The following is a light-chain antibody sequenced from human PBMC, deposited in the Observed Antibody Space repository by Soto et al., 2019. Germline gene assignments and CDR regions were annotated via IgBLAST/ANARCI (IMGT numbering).Light chain of an antibody. V-gene: IGKV1D-12*01. J-gene: IGKJ5*01. CDR2: SAS. CDR1: QDIGIR. Sequence: DIPMTKSPSSLSANFGPTVTITCRSSQDIGIRLSWYQQKPGKAPKILIFSASNLGRGVPSRFSGSGSGTDFTLSISGLQPEDFATYYCQQALRFPVIFGQGTRLEI. CDR3: QQALRFPVI.